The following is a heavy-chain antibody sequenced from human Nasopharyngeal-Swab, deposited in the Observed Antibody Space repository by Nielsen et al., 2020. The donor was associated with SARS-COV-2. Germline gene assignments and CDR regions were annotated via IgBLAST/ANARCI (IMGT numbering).Heavy chain of an antibody. J-gene: IGHJ3*02. D-gene: IGHD1-26*01. Sequence: VRQMPGKGLEWMGRIDPSDSYTNYSPSFQGHVTISADKSISTAYLQWSSLKASDTAMYYCARLYSGSYFDAFDIWGQGTMVTVSS. V-gene: IGHV5-10-1*01. CDR3: ARLYSGSYFDAFDI. CDR2: IDPSDSYT.